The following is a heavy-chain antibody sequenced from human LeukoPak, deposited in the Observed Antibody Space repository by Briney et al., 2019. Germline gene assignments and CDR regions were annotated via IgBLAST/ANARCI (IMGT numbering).Heavy chain of an antibody. D-gene: IGHD3-3*01. J-gene: IGHJ4*02. Sequence: SETLSLTCTVSGGSISSSSYYWGWIRQPPWKGLEWIGRIYYSGSTYYNRSLKSRVTISVDTSKNQFSLKLSSVTAADTAVYYCARDRHTYYDFWSGLFVDYWGQGTLVTVSS. CDR1: GGSISSSSYY. CDR2: IYYSGST. CDR3: ARDRHTYYDFWSGLFVDY. V-gene: IGHV4-39*07.